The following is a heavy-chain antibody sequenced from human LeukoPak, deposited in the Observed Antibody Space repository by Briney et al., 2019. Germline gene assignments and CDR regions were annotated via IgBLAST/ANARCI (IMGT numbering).Heavy chain of an antibody. CDR2: INPNGGGT. D-gene: IGHD6-13*01. CDR3: AKVIAGTVAFDS. Sequence: ASVKVSCKASGYTFTSYDINWVRQAPGQGLEWMGWINPNGGGTNYIQKFQGRVTMSRDTSISTAYMELSRLRSDDTAIYYCAKVIAGTVAFDSWGQGTMVTVSS. J-gene: IGHJ3*02. CDR1: GYTFTSYD. V-gene: IGHV1-2*02.